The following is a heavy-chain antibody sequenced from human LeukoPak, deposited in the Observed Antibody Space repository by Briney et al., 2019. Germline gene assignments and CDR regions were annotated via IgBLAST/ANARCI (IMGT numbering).Heavy chain of an antibody. J-gene: IGHJ6*03. CDR3: ARVATMILYYMDV. V-gene: IGHV4-59*08. CDR2: IYHSGST. CDR1: GGSISSYY. Sequence: SETLSLTCTVSGGSISSYYWSWIRQPPGKGLEWIGSIYHSGSTYYNPSLKSRVTISVDTSKNQFSLKLSSVTAADTAVYYCARVATMILYYMDVWGKGTTVTVSS. D-gene: IGHD3-22*01.